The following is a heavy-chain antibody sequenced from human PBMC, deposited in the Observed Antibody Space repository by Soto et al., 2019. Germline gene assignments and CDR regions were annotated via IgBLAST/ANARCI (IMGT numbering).Heavy chain of an antibody. J-gene: IGHJ4*02. Sequence: SETLSLTCAVSGTSISSSIRYWGGVPQSPGKGLEWIGSIYYTGTTYYYSPSLTSRITISLDASKNHFSLKMTSVTAADAAVYYCARHGPPGISSLFDNWGRGTLVTVSS. CDR3: ARHGPPGISSLFDN. D-gene: IGHD6-13*01. CDR1: GTSISSSIRY. V-gene: IGHV4-39*01. CDR2: IYYTGTT.